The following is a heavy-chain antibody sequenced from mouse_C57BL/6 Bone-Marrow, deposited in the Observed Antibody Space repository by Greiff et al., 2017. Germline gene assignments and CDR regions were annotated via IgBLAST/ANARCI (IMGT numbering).Heavy chain of an antibody. CDR1: GYSITSDY. CDR3: ARYGTGTRGYAMDY. Sequence: VHVKQSGPGLAKPSQTLSLTCSVTGYSITSDYWNWIRKFPGTKLEYIGYISYCGSTYYYPSLKRRISITRDTTKNQYYQQLKSVTTEDTATYYCARYGTGTRGYAMDYGGQGTSVTVSS. V-gene: IGHV3-8*01. J-gene: IGHJ4*01. CDR2: ISYCGST. D-gene: IGHD4-1*01.